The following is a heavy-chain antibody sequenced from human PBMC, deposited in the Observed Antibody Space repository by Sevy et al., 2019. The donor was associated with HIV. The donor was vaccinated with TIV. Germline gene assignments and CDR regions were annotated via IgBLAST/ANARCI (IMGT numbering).Heavy chain of an antibody. CDR3: ARDRAESWYSSSSGNAFDI. CDR1: GYTFTGYY. J-gene: IGHJ3*02. V-gene: IGHV1-2*04. CDR2: INPNSGGT. D-gene: IGHD6-13*01. Sequence: ASVKVSCKASGYTFTGYYMHWVRQAPGQGLEWMGWINPNSGGTNYAQMFQDWVTMTRDTSISTAYMELSRLRSDDTAVYYCARDRAESWYSSSSGNAFDIWGQGTMVTVSS.